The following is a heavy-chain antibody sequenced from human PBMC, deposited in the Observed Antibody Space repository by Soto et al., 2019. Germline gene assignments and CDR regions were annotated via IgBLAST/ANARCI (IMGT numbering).Heavy chain of an antibody. CDR2: IYYSGST. CDR3: ASLGSSSYAYYYYGMDV. J-gene: IGHJ6*02. CDR1: GGSISSSSYY. V-gene: IGHV4-39*01. D-gene: IGHD6-6*01. Sequence: SETLSLTCTVSGGSISSSSYYWGWIRQPPGKGLEWIGSIYYSGSTYYNPSLKSRVTISVDMSKNQFSLKLSSVTAAYTAVYYCASLGSSSYAYYYYGMDVWGQGTTVT.